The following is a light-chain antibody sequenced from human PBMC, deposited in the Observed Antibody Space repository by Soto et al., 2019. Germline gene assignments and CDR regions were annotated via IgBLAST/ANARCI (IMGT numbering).Light chain of an antibody. J-gene: IGKJ1*01. CDR3: QQYNNWLTWT. V-gene: IGKV3-15*01. Sequence: EIVLTQSPVTLSLSPGERATLSCRASQSVSSYLAWYQQKPGQAPRLLIYGASTRATGIPARFSGSGSGTEFTLTISSLQSEDFAVYYCQQYNNWLTWTFGQGTKVDIK. CDR1: QSVSSY. CDR2: GAS.